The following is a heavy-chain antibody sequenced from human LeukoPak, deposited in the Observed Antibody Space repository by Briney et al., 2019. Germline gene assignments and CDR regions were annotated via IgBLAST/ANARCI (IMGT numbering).Heavy chain of an antibody. CDR3: TKDLSALQWAGDETTVTEGY. J-gene: IGHJ4*02. V-gene: IGHV3-23*01. Sequence: SGGSLRLSCTASGFTFSSYAMNWVRQAPGKGLDWVSVITNGGTTYYADSVKGRFTISRDNSKSTLFLQMYSLRAEDTAIYYCTKDLSALQWAGDETTVTEGYWGQGTLVTVSS. D-gene: IGHD4-17*01. CDR1: GFTFSSYA. CDR2: ITNGGTT.